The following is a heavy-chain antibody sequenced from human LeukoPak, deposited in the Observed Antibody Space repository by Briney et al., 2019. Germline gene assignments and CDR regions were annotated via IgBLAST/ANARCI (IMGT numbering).Heavy chain of an antibody. CDR2: ISSNGGST. CDR3: VSCSSTNYYYYGMDV. J-gene: IGHJ6*02. CDR1: GFTFSSYA. Sequence: PGGSLRLSCSASGFTFSSYAMHWVRQAPGKGLEYVSAISSNGGSTYHADSVKGRFTISRDNSKNTLYLQMSSLRAEDTAVYYCVSCSSTNYYYYGMDVWGQGTTVTVSS. V-gene: IGHV3-64D*06. D-gene: IGHD3-10*02.